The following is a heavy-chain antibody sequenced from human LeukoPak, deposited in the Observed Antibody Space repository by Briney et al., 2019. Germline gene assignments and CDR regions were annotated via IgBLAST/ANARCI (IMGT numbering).Heavy chain of an antibody. CDR3: ARARPSMWIDY. CDR2: ISWSSSTI. J-gene: IGHJ4*02. CDR1: GFTFSTYA. V-gene: IGHV3-48*01. Sequence: GGSLRLSCAASGFTFSTYAMNWVRQAPGKGLEWVSYISWSSSTIHYADSVKGRFTISRDSSKNTLYLQMNSLRPEDTAVYYCARARPSMWIDYWGQGTLVTVSS. D-gene: IGHD5-12*01.